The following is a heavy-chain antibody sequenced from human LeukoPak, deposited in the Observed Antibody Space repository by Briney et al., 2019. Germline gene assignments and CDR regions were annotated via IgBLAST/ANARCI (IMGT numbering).Heavy chain of an antibody. CDR2: ISHSEST. V-gene: IGHV4-34*01. J-gene: IGHJ4*02. CDR1: GGSFSGYY. Sequence: SETLSLTCGVYGGSFSGYYWSWLRQPPGKGLEWIGEISHSESTNYNPSLTSRVTISVDTSKNQFSLNLSSVTAADTAVYYCARRGSGWHRWGQGTLVTVSS. D-gene: IGHD6-19*01. CDR3: ARRGSGWHR.